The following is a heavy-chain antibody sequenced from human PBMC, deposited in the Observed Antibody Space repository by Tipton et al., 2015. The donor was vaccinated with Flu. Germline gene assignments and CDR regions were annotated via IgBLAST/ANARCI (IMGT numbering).Heavy chain of an antibody. CDR2: IYPAGGGI. Sequence: QSGAEVKTPGASVKVSCKASGYTFTSYNMHWVRQAPGQGLEWMGIIYPAGGGISYAQKLQGRVIMTRDRSTGTVHMELSTLRSDDTAMYYCARDKGGGTYTFDVWGQGTMVTVSS. CDR1: GYTFTSYN. J-gene: IGHJ3*01. CDR3: ARDKGGGTYTFDV. D-gene: IGHD1-1*01. V-gene: IGHV1-46*01.